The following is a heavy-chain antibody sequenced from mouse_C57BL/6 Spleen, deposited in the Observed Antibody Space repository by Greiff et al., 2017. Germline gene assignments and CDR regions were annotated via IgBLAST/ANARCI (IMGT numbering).Heavy chain of an antibody. CDR1: GYTFTSYW. V-gene: IGHV1-59*01. CDR3: AREIDD. CDR2: IDPSDSYT. Sequence: QVQLQQPGAELVRPGTSVKLSCKASGYTFTSYWMHWVKQRPGQGLEWIGVIDPSDSYTNYNQKFKGKATLTVDTSSSTAYMQLSSLTSEDSAVYYCAREIDDWGKGTTLTVSS. J-gene: IGHJ2*01.